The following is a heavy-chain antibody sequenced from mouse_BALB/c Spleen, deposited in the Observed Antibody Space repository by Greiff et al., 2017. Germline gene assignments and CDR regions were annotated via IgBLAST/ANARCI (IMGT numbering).Heavy chain of an antibody. CDR2: ISSGGSYT. Sequence: EVQRVESGGGLVKPGGSLKLSCAASGFTFSSYDMSWVRQTPEKRLEWVATISSGGSYTYYPDSVKGRFTITRDNTKNTLYLQQSSLMSEEAAMYYCAGQDGSSYEFADWGEGTLVTVSA. J-gene: IGHJ3*01. V-gene: IGHV5-9-3*01. CDR3: AGQDGSSYEFAD. D-gene: IGHD1-1*01. CDR1: GFTFSSYD.